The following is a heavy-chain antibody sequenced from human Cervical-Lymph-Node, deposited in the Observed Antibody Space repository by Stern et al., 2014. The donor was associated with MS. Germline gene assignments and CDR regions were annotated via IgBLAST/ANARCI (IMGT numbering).Heavy chain of an antibody. D-gene: IGHD4-17*01. Sequence: VQLVESGAEVKKPGSSVKVSCKASGGTFSNSATSWVRQAPGQGLEWMGGIVPLFGKPNYAQKFQGRVTITADESTSTAYMDLSSLRSEDTAVYYCASPLTATSVPFGYYGMDVWGQGTTVTVS. V-gene: IGHV1-69*01. CDR2: IVPLFGKP. CDR1: GGTFSNSA. J-gene: IGHJ6*02. CDR3: ASPLTATSVPFGYYGMDV.